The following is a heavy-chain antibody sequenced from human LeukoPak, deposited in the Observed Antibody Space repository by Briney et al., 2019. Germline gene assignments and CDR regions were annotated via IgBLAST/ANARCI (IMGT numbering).Heavy chain of an antibody. CDR1: GFTFSSHG. D-gene: IGHD1-26*01. V-gene: IGHV3-23*01. CDR3: AKANRGSYYGLGDYFDY. CDR2: ISGSGGST. J-gene: IGHJ4*02. Sequence: GGSLRLSCAASGFTFSSHGMGWVRQAPGKGLEWVSAISGSGGSTYYADSVKGRFTMSRDNSKNTLYLQMNSLRTEDTAVYYCAKANRGSYYGLGDYFDYWGQGTLVTVSS.